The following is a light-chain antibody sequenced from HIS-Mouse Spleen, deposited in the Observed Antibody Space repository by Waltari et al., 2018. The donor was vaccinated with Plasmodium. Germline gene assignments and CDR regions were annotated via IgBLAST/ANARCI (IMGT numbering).Light chain of an antibody. CDR3: GTWDSSLSAGVV. CDR2: DNN. V-gene: IGLV1-51*01. Sequence: QSVLTQPPSVSAAPGQKVTISCSGSSYNIGNHCVSWYQQLPGTAPKLLIYDNNKRPSGIPDRFSGSKSGTSATLGITGLQTGDEADYYCGTWDSSLSAGVVFGGGTKLTVL. CDR1: SYNIGNHC. J-gene: IGLJ2*01.